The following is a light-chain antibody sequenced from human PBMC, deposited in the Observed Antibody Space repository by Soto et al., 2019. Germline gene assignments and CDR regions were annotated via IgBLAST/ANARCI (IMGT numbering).Light chain of an antibody. Sequence: EIVLTQSPGTLSLSPGERATLSCRASQSVSRSYLAWYQQKPGQAPRLLVYGASIRATGIPDRFSGSGSGTYLSLTINKVEPEDFAVYYCQQYGDSPPWTFGQGTKVEIK. CDR3: QQYGDSPPWT. CDR1: QSVSRSY. CDR2: GAS. V-gene: IGKV3-20*01. J-gene: IGKJ1*01.